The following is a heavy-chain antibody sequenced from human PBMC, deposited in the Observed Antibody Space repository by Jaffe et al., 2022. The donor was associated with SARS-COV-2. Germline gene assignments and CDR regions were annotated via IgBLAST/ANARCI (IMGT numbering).Heavy chain of an antibody. V-gene: IGHV5-51*01. Sequence: EVQLVQSGAEVKKPGESLKISCKGSGYSFTSYWIGWVRQMPGKGLEWMGIIYPGDSDTRYSPSFQGQVTISADKSISTAYLQWSSLKASDTAMYYCARHVNYCSGGSCYPDWFDPWGQGTLVTVSS. CDR1: GYSFTSYW. D-gene: IGHD2-15*01. CDR2: IYPGDSDT. CDR3: ARHVNYCSGGSCYPDWFDP. J-gene: IGHJ5*02.